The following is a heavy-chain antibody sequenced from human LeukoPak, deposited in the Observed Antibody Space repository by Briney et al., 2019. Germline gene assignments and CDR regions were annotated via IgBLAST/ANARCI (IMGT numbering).Heavy chain of an antibody. CDR2: ISTDGSIT. D-gene: IGHD1-26*01. V-gene: IGHV3-74*01. J-gene: IGHJ4*02. Sequence: RGSLRLSCAASGFTFSAYWMHWVRQAPGKGLVWVSRISTDGSITTYADSAKGRFTISRDNAKNTLYLQMNSLRAEDTAVYYCTRDSGAGDYWGQGTLVTVSS. CDR3: TRDSGAGDY. CDR1: GFTFSAYW.